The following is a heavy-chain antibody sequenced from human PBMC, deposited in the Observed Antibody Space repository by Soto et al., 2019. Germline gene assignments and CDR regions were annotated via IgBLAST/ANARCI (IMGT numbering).Heavy chain of an antibody. J-gene: IGHJ6*02. CDR3: ARSRVFIAVAGMANYYYYYGMDV. Sequence: QVHLQQSGPGLVKPSQTLSLTCAISGDSVSSDSASWNWIRQSPSRGLEWLGRTYYRSKWYIEYDPSVQSRITINPDTSKNQLSLQLNSLTPEDTAVYYCARSRVFIAVAGMANYYYYYGMDVWGQGTTVTVSS. CDR1: GDSVSSDSAS. V-gene: IGHV6-1*01. CDR2: TYYRSKWYI. D-gene: IGHD6-19*01.